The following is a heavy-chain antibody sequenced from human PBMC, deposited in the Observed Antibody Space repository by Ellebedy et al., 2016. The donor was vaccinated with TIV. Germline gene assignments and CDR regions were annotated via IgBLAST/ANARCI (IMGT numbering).Heavy chain of an antibody. CDR2: IYTSGST. Sequence: MPSETLSLTCTVSGGSISSYYWSWIRQPPGKGLEWIGRIYTSGSTNYNPSLKSRVAMSVDTSKNHFSLKLTSVTAADTAVYYCARDLRPYHYGSRGGFDPWGQGTLVTVSS. D-gene: IGHD3-10*01. CDR3: ARDLRPYHYGSRGGFDP. J-gene: IGHJ5*02. CDR1: GGSISSYY. V-gene: IGHV4-4*07.